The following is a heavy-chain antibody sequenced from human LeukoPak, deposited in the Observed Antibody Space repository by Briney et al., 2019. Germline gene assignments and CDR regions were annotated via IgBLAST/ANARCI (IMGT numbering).Heavy chain of an antibody. D-gene: IGHD3-10*02. CDR1: GFTFSSYA. CDR2: ITNSGDST. V-gene: IGHV3-23*01. Sequence: PGGSLRLSCAASGFTFSSYAMSWVRQAPGKGLEWVSTITNSGDSTYYADSVKGRFTISRDNSKNTVYLQVNSLRADDTAVYYCAKDASCSNWGQGTLVTVSS. CDR3: AKDASCSN. J-gene: IGHJ4*02.